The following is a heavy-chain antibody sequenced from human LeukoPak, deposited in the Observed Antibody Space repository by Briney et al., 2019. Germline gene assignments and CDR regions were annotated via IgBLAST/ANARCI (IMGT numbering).Heavy chain of an antibody. CDR2: ISSSSYI. Sequence: GGSLRLSCAASGFTFSSYSMNWVRQAPGKGLEWVSSISSSSYIYYADSVKGRFTISRDNAKNSLYLQMNSLRAEDTAVYYCAREGRAAGQGTNDYWGQGTLVTVSS. CDR3: AREGRAAGQGTNDY. D-gene: IGHD6-13*01. CDR1: GFTFSSYS. V-gene: IGHV3-21*01. J-gene: IGHJ4*02.